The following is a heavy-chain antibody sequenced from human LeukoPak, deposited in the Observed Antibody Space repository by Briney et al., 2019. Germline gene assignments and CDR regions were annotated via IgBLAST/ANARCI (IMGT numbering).Heavy chain of an antibody. J-gene: IGHJ6*02. V-gene: IGHV1-69*01. CDR1: GGTFSSYA. CDR2: IIPIFGTA. Sequence: SVKVSCKASGGTFSSYAISWVRQAPGQGLEWMGGIIPIFGTANYAQKFQGRVTITADESTSTAYMELSSLRSEDTAVYYCARGLRGITIFGVAPSPNYYYYGMDVWGQGTTVTVSS. D-gene: IGHD3-3*01. CDR3: ARGLRGITIFGVAPSPNYYYYGMDV.